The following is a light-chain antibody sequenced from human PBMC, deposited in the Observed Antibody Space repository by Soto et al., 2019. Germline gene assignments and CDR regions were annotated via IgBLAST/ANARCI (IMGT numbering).Light chain of an antibody. CDR2: DAS. Sequence: MLTQSPSTLSLSAGGRAPLSCTASQGISKYIAWYQQKPGHPPRLLMFDASRRATGIRPRFSGGGFGTQFTLTINKLEPDHFAVYYCQQRGETFGPGTRLEIK. CDR1: QGISKY. V-gene: IGKV3-11*01. J-gene: IGKJ5*01. CDR3: QQRGET.